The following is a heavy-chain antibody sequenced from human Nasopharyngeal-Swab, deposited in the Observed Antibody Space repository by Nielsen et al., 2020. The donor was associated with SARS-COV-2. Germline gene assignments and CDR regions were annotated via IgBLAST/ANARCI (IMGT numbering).Heavy chain of an antibody. V-gene: IGHV3-73*01. D-gene: IGHD2-21*02. CDR3: KGGDSGGFGS. CDR1: GVTFSVSN. Sequence: GESLKISCAVSGVTFSVSNIHWVRQASGKGLEWIARIRSIRDNYQTAYAASVEGRFTISRDDSDNMAYLQMNSLKIEDTAVYYCKGGDSGGFGSWGRGTLVTVSS. J-gene: IGHJ5*02. CDR2: IRSIRDNYQT.